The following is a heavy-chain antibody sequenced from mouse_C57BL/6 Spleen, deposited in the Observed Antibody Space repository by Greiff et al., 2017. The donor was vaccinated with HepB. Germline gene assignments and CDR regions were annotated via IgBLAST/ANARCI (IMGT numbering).Heavy chain of an antibody. D-gene: IGHD2-2*01. CDR1: GFTFTDYY. CDR3: ARYPYGSYAMDY. CDR2: IRNKANGYTT. Sequence: EVQGVESGGGLVQPGGSLSLSCAASGFTFTDYYMSWVRQPPGKALEWLGFIRNKANGYTTEYSASVKGRFTISRDNSQSILYLQMNALRAEDSATYYCARYPYGSYAMDYWGQGTSVTVSS. V-gene: IGHV7-3*01. J-gene: IGHJ4*01.